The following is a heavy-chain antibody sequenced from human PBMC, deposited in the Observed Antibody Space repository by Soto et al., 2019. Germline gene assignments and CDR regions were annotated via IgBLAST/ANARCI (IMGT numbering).Heavy chain of an antibody. CDR1: GFTFSSYA. J-gene: IGHJ4*02. V-gene: IGHV3-64*01. D-gene: IGHD2-15*01. Sequence: EVQLVESGGGLVQPGGSLRLSCAASGFTFSSYAMHWVRQAPGKGLEYVSAISSNGGSTYYANSVKGRFTISRDNCKNTLYRQMGSLRAEDMAVYYCARQGSGSYYFDYWGQGALVTVSA. CDR3: ARQGSGSYYFDY. CDR2: ISSNGGST.